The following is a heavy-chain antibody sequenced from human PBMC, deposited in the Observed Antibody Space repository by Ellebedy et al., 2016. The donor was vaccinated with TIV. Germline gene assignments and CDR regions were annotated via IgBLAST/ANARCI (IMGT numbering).Heavy chain of an antibody. CDR2: ISYDGSNK. J-gene: IGHJ3*02. D-gene: IGHD5-18*01. V-gene: IGHV3-30*18. CDR1: GFTFSSYG. CDR3: AKDLQNWGYSYGDLGDAFDI. Sequence: GGSLRLXCAASGFTFSSYGMHWVRQAPGKGLEWVAVISYDGSNKYYADSVKGRFTISRDNSKNTLYLQMNGLRAEDTAVYYCAKDLQNWGYSYGDLGDAFDIWGQGTMVTVSS.